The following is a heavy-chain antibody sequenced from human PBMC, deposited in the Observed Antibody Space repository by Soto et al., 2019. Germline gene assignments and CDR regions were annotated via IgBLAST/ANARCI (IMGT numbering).Heavy chain of an antibody. J-gene: IGHJ3*02. Sequence: SETLSLTCAVSGGSISSGGYSWSWIRQPPGKGLEWIGYIYHSGSTYYNPSLKSRVTISVDTSKNQFSLKLSSVTAADTAVYYCARRYSSAFDIWGHGTMVTVSS. CDR2: IYHSGST. CDR1: GGSISSGGYS. D-gene: IGHD6-13*01. CDR3: ARRYSSAFDI. V-gene: IGHV4-30-2*01.